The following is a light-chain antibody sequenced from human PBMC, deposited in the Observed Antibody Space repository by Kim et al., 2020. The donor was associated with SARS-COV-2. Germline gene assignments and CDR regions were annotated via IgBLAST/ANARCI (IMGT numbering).Light chain of an antibody. J-gene: IGKJ1*01. CDR3: QKYNTAPWT. Sequence: ASVGDRVTITCRASQDIANSLAWYQQKPGTVPKLLIYAASTLKSGVPSRFSGSGSGTEFTLTIGSLQTEDVATYYCQKYNTAPWTFGPGTKVDIK. V-gene: IGKV1-27*01. CDR1: QDIANS. CDR2: AAS.